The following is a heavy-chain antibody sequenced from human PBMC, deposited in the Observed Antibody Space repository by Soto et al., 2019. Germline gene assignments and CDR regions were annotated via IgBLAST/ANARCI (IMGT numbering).Heavy chain of an antibody. J-gene: IGHJ4*02. CDR3: ARGGRGITMIVGGDYFDY. CDR1: GFTFSSYA. D-gene: IGHD3-22*01. CDR2: ISYDGSNK. Sequence: QVQLVESGGGVVQPGRSLRLSCAASGFTFSSYAMHRVRQAPGKGLEWVAVISYDGSNKYYADSVKGRFTISRDNSKNTLYLQMNSLRAEDTAVYYCARGGRGITMIVGGDYFDYWGQGTLVTVSS. V-gene: IGHV3-30-3*01.